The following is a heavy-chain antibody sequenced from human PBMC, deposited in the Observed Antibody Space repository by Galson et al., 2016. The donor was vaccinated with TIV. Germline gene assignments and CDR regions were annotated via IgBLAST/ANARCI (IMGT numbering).Heavy chain of an antibody. J-gene: IGHJ4*02. V-gene: IGHV4-39*01. Sequence: LSLTCTVSGGPIASRDDYWGWIRLSPGKGLAWIGSIYYRGSTYYNPSLKSRVTMSIDTSKNHFSLKLTSVSVADSAVYYCARHGRLGIDYRGQGTLVTVSS. D-gene: IGHD3-9*01. CDR3: ARHGRLGIDY. CDR2: IYYRGST. CDR1: GGPIASRDDY.